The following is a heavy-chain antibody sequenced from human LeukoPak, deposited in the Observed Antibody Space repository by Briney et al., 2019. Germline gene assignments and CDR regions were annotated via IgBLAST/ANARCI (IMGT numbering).Heavy chain of an antibody. CDR2: ISSSGSTI. CDR1: GFTFSDYY. D-gene: IGHD3-22*01. V-gene: IGHV3-11*01. CDR3: ARGNTYYYDSSGYAPFDP. J-gene: IGHJ5*02. Sequence: GSLRLSCAASGFTFSDYYMSWIRQAPGKGLEWVSYISSSGSTIYYADSVKGRFTISRDNAKNSLYLQMNSLRAEDTAVYYCARGNTYYYDSSGYAPFDPWAREPWSPSPQ.